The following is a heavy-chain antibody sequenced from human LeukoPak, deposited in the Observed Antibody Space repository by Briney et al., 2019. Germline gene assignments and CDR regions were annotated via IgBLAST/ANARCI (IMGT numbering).Heavy chain of an antibody. CDR3: ARVAGEYSSSWYGLVDY. Sequence: AXVKVSCKASGYTFTGYYMHWVRQAPGQGLEWMGRINPNRGGTNYAQKFQGRVTMTRDTSISTAYMELSRLRSDDTAVYYCARVAGEYSSSWYGLVDYWGQGTLVTVSS. D-gene: IGHD6-13*01. CDR2: INPNRGGT. V-gene: IGHV1-2*06. J-gene: IGHJ4*02. CDR1: GYTFTGYY.